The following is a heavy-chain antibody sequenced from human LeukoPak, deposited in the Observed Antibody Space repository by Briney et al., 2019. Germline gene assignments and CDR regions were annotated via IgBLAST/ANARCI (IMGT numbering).Heavy chain of an antibody. J-gene: IGHJ2*01. CDR1: GFTFDDYA. CDR3: AKESVAAATSWYFDL. Sequence: PGGSLRLSCAASGFTFDDYAMHWVRQAPGKGLEWVSGISWNSGSIGYADSVKGRFTISRDNAKNSLYLQMNSLRAEDMALYYCAKESVAAATSWYFDLWGRGTLVTVSS. D-gene: IGHD6-13*01. CDR2: ISWNSGSI. V-gene: IGHV3-9*03.